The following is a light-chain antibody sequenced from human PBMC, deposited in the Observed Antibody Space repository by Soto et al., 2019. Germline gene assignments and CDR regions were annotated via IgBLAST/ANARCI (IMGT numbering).Light chain of an antibody. V-gene: IGKV1-5*01. CDR2: DAS. Sequence: DIQVTQSPPTRSASVGDRVTITFRASQTISTWMAWYQQKPGKAPKLLVYDASTLQSGVASRFSGSGSGTEFTLIISGLQPDDSATYYCQQYTNTNNPWMFGQGTKVDIK. J-gene: IGKJ1*01. CDR3: QQYTNTNNPWM. CDR1: QTISTW.